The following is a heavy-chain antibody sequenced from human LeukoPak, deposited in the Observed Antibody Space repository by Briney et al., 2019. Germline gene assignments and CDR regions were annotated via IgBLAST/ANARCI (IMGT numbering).Heavy chain of an antibody. CDR3: ARSGPHPPPPVRGYSGYDGYARHRSPRANHYYYYGMDV. J-gene: IGHJ6*02. V-gene: IGHV3-33*01. D-gene: IGHD5-12*01. Sequence: GGSLRLSCAASGFTFSSYGMHWVRQAPGKGLEWVAVIWYDGSNKYYADSVKGRFTISRDNSKNTLYLQMNSLRAEDTAVYYCARSGPHPPPPVRGYSGYDGYARHRSPRANHYYYYGMDVWGQGTTVTVSS. CDR1: GFTFSSYG. CDR2: IWYDGSNK.